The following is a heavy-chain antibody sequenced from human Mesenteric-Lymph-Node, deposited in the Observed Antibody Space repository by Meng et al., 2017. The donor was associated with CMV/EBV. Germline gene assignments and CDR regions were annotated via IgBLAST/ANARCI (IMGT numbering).Heavy chain of an antibody. CDR2: IYSGTSST. J-gene: IGHJ4*02. Sequence: GESLKISCAASGFTFSSYSMNWVRQAPGKGLEWVSVIYSGTSSTYYADSVKGRFTISRDNSRNTVYLQMNSLRDEDTAVYYCAKDRDQAVALHYWGQGTLVTVSS. CDR1: GFTFSSYS. CDR3: AKDRDQAVALHY. V-gene: IGHV3-23*03. D-gene: IGHD6-19*01.